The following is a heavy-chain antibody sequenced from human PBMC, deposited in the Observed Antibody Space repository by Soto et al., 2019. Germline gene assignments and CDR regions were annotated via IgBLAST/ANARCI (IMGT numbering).Heavy chain of an antibody. CDR1: GGSISSYY. J-gene: IGHJ6*02. CDR3: ARDLCYDFWSGQEYYYYYYGMDV. CDR2: SYYSGST. V-gene: IGHV4-59*01. D-gene: IGHD3-3*01. Sequence: ETLSLTCTVSGGSISSYYWSWIRQPPGKGLEWIGYSYYSGSTNYNPSLKSRVTISVDTSKNQFSLKLSSVTAADTAVYYCARDLCYDFWSGQEYYYYYYGMDVWGQGTTVTVSS.